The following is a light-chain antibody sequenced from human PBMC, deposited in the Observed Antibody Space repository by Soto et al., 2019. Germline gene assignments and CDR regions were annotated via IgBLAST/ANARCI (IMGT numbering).Light chain of an antibody. CDR3: SSYTTATTRV. CDR1: SSDVGAYNY. J-gene: IGLJ3*02. V-gene: IGLV2-14*01. Sequence: QSALTQPASVSGSPGQSITISCTGTSSDVGAYNYVSWYQQHPGKAPKLKIFDVSNRPSGVSNRFSGSKSGNTASLTISGLQAEDEADYYCSSYTTATTRVFGGGTKLTVL. CDR2: DVS.